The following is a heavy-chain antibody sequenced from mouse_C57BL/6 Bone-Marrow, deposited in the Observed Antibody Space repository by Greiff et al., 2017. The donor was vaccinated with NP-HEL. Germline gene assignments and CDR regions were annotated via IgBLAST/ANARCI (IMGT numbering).Heavy chain of an antibody. CDR2: IYPRDGST. CDR1: GYTFTDHT. V-gene: IGHV1-78*01. Sequence: QVQLQQSGAELAKPGASVKISCKVSGYTFTDHTIHWMKQRPEQGLEWIGYIYPRDGSTKYNEKFKGKATLTADKSSSTAYMQLNSLTSEDSAVYFCARSRQLRLRNYAMDYWGQGTSVTVSS. CDR3: ARSRQLRLRNYAMDY. J-gene: IGHJ4*01. D-gene: IGHD3-2*02.